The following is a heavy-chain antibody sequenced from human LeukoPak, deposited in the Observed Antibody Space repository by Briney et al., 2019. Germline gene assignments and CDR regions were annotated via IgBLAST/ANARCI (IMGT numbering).Heavy chain of an antibody. J-gene: IGHJ4*02. D-gene: IGHD3-9*01. V-gene: IGHV3-23*01. CDR1: GFTFSNYA. CDR3: ARDSATGYYSDY. Sequence: GGSLRLSCAASGFTFSNYAMSWVRQAPGKGLEWVSSINGRGGSTYYADSVKGRFTISRDNSKNTLYLQMNSLRVEDTAVYYCARDSATGYYSDYWGQGTLVTVSS. CDR2: INGRGGST.